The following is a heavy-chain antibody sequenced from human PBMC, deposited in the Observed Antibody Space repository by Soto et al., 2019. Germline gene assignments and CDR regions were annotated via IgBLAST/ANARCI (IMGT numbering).Heavy chain of an antibody. J-gene: IGHJ4*02. CDR1: GFTFNNFW. CDR3: ARQTGLGATNY. D-gene: IGHD1-26*01. CDR2: INTDGSVT. V-gene: IGHV3-74*01. Sequence: GGSLRLSCAGSGFTFNNFWMHWVRQAPGKGLVWVARINTDGSVTSHADSVKGRFTISRDNAKSTLYLQMNSLRAEDSARYYCARQTGLGATNYWGRGTLVTVSS.